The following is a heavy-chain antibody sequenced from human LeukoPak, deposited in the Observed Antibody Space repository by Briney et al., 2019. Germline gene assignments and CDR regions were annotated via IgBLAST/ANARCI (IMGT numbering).Heavy chain of an antibody. CDR1: RFTFSSYG. D-gene: IGHD3-10*01. V-gene: IGHV3-23*01. CDR2: ISSSGGST. J-gene: IGHJ4*02. CDR3: ARHLLWFGELSGGFDY. Sequence: GGTLRLSCAASRFTFSSYGMSWVRQAPGKGLEWVSGISSSGGSTYYADSVKGRFTISRDNSRNTLYLQMNSLRAEDTAVYYCARHLLWFGELSGGFDYWGQGTLVTVSS.